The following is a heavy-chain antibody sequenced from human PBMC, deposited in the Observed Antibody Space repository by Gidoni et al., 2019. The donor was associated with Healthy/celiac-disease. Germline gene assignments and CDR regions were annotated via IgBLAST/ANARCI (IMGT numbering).Heavy chain of an antibody. D-gene: IGHD3-22*01. J-gene: IGHJ4*02. Sequence: QVQLVESGGGVVQPGRSLRLSCAASGFTFSSYGMHWVRQGPGKGLEWVAVISYDGSNKYYADSVKGRFTISRDNSKNTLYLQMNSLRAEDTAVYYCAKEGEVTMIADYWGQGTLVTVSS. CDR1: GFTFSSYG. CDR3: AKEGEVTMIADY. V-gene: IGHV3-30*18. CDR2: ISYDGSNK.